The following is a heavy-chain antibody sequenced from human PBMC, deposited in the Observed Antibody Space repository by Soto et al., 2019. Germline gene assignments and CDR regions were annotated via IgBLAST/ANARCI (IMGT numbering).Heavy chain of an antibody. D-gene: IGHD3-10*01. CDR3: AREISGYYYGSGSYYNWFDY. CDR2: INHSGST. CDR1: GGSFSGYY. J-gene: IGHJ4*02. V-gene: IGHV4-34*01. Sequence: SETLSLTCAVYGGSFSGYYWSWIRQPPGKGLEWIGEINHSGSTNYNPSLKSRVTISVDTSKNQFSLKLSSVTAADTAVYYCAREISGYYYGSGSYYNWFDYWGQGTLVTVSS.